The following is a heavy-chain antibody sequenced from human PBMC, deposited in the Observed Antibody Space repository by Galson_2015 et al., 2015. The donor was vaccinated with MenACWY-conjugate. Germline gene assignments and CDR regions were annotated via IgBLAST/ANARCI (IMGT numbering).Heavy chain of an antibody. D-gene: IGHD6-19*01. Sequence: SLRLSCAASGFTFSDYSMTWVRQAPGKGLEWVSTIRSGGGTTYFVDSVKGRFTISRDNSKNTLHLQMNSLRAEDTAVYYCAKRGDTGWSLFDYSGHGTLITASS. CDR2: IRSGGGTT. CDR3: AKRGDTGWSLFDY. J-gene: IGHJ4*01. V-gene: IGHV3-23*01. CDR1: GFTFSDYS.